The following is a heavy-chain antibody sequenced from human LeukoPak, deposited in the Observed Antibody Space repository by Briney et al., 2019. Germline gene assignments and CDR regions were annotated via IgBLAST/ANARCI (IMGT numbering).Heavy chain of an antibody. J-gene: IGHJ4*02. V-gene: IGHV3-30*02. CDR3: AKGAHYFCSGSFRRGHYFDS. CDR2: IRYDGSNK. Sequence: GGSPRLSCAASGFTFSTYGMHCVRQGPGRGLEWVAIIRYDGSNKYYADSVKGRFTISRDNSKNTLYLQMNSLRAEDTAVYYCAKGAHYFCSGSFRRGHYFDSWGQGTLVTVSS. CDR1: GFTFSTYG. D-gene: IGHD3-10*01.